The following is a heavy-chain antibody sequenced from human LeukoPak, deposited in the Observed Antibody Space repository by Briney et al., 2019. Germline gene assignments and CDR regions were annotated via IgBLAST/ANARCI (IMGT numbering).Heavy chain of an antibody. Sequence: GGSLRLSCAASGFTFSSYSMNWVRQAPGKGLEWVSYVSSNSSTIYYADSVKGRFTISRDNAKNSLYLQMNSLRAEDTAVYYCASYLSWGSPYFDYWGQGTLVTVSS. CDR1: GFTFSSYS. V-gene: IGHV3-48*01. J-gene: IGHJ4*02. D-gene: IGHD7-27*01. CDR3: ASYLSWGSPYFDY. CDR2: VSSNSSTI.